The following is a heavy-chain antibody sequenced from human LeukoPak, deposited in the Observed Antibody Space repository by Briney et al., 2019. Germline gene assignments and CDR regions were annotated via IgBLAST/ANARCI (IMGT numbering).Heavy chain of an antibody. D-gene: IGHD3-10*01. J-gene: IGHJ4*02. CDR3: VKEAYYGWGSSPTFYFDY. CDR1: GYTFTSYG. CDR2: ISHDVKTT. V-gene: IGHV3-30-3*02. Sequence: HGASVKVSCTASGYTFTSYGISWVRQAPGKGLEWVAVISHDVKTTYYADSAKGRFTISRDNSRNTVFLQMNRLRPEDTAVYYCVKEAYYGWGSSPTFYFDYWGQGTRVTVSS.